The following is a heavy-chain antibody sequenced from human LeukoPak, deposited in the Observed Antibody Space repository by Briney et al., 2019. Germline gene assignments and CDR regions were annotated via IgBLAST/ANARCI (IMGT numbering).Heavy chain of an antibody. CDR3: AKSIDSGGYPLGDS. J-gene: IGHJ4*02. D-gene: IGHD3-22*01. Sequence: GGSLTLSCTGSGFAIPNDGMAWVRQAPGKGLEWISSIGAGATGKYYAASVRGRFTISKDNSKKTVFLQMNSLRAEDTALYYCAKSIDSGGYPLGDSWGQGTLVIVSS. CDR2: IGAGATGK. CDR1: GFAIPNDG. V-gene: IGHV3-23*01.